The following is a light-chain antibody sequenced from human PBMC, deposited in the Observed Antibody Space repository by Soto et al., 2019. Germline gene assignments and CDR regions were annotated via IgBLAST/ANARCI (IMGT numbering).Light chain of an antibody. Sequence: QSVLTQPASVSGSPGQSITISCTGTSSDVGSYNLVSWYQQHPGKAPKLMIYEVSKRPSGVSNRFSGSKSGNTASLTISVLQAEDEADYYCCSYAGSRVVVGGGTKLTVL. J-gene: IGLJ2*01. CDR1: SSDVGSYNL. CDR2: EVS. V-gene: IGLV2-23*02. CDR3: CSYAGSRVV.